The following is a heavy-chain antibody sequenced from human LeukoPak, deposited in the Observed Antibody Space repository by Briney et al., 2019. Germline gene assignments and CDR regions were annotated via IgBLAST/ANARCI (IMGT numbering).Heavy chain of an antibody. Sequence: GGSLRLSCAASGFIFSDYAMHWVRQAPGKGLEWAAVIFYDGDTKYYADSVKGRFAISRDNSKSTLYLQVNSLRGEDTAVYYCARDRGKYCSGGSCYGLLDYWGQGTLVTVSS. CDR2: IFYDGDTK. V-gene: IGHV3-30*09. J-gene: IGHJ4*02. CDR3: ARDRGKYCSGGSCYGLLDY. D-gene: IGHD2-15*01. CDR1: GFIFSDYA.